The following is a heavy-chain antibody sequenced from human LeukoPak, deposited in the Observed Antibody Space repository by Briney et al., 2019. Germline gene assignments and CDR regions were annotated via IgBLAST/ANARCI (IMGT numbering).Heavy chain of an antibody. J-gene: IGHJ4*02. CDR2: INPSGGST. D-gene: IGHD3-22*01. Sequence: ASVKVSCKASGYTFTSYYMHWVRQAPGQGLEWMGIINPSGGSTSHAQKLQGRVTMTRDTSTSTVYMELSSLRSEDTAVYYCARNKWNYYDSSGYYFFDYWGQGTLVTVSS. CDR3: ARNKWNYYDSSGYYFFDY. CDR1: GYTFTSYY. V-gene: IGHV1-46*01.